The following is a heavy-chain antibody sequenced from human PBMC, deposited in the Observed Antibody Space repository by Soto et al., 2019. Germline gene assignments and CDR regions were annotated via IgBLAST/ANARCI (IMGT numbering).Heavy chain of an antibody. CDR2: FDPEDGET. CDR1: GYTLTELS. CDR3: ATVASHDGSRSYYWFDP. Sequence: ASVKVSCKVSGYTLTELSMHWVRQAPGKGLEWMGGFDPEDGETIYAQKFQGRVTMTEDKSTDTAYMELSSLRSEDTAVYYCATVASHDGSRSYYWFDPWGQGTLVTVSS. D-gene: IGHD3-10*01. J-gene: IGHJ5*02. V-gene: IGHV1-24*01.